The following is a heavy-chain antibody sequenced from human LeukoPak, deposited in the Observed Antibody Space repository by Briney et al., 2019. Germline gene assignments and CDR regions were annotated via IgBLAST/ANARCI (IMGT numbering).Heavy chain of an antibody. CDR3: AKETTVTHYYFHY. CDR2: VTGNGFRT. D-gene: IGHD4-17*01. J-gene: IGHJ4*02. CDR1: GFDFSSYA. Sequence: GGSLRLSCAASGFDFSSYAMHWVRQAPGKGLQWVSSVTGNGFRTYYADSMQGRFTISRDNSKDTVYLQMNGLRAGDTAVYFCAKETTVTHYYFHYWGQGTLVTVSS. V-gene: IGHV3-23*01.